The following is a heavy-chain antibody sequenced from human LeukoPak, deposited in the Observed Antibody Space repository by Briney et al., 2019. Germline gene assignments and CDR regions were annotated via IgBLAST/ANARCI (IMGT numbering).Heavy chain of an antibody. CDR3: ARVSSEWELTKWDY. J-gene: IGHJ4*02. Sequence: TSSETLSLTCTVSGGSISSYYWSWIRQPAGKGLEWIGRIYTSGSTNYNPSLKSRVTMSVDTSKNQFSLKLSSVTAADTAVYYCARVSSEWELTKWDYWGQGTLVTVSS. D-gene: IGHD1-26*01. CDR2: IYTSGST. V-gene: IGHV4-4*07. CDR1: GGSISSYY.